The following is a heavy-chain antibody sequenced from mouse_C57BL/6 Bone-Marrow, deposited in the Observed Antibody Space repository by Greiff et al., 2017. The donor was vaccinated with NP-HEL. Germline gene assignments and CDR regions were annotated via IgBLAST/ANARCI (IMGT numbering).Heavy chain of an antibody. CDR2: IYPRSGNT. CDR1: GYTFTSYG. Sequence: VKLQQSGAELARPGASVKLSCKASGYTFTSYGISWVKQRTGQGLEWIGEIYPRSGNTYYNEKFKGKATLTADKSSSTAYMELRSLTSEDSAVYFCARKGSSGYPYYAMDYWGQGTSVTVSS. V-gene: IGHV1-81*01. J-gene: IGHJ4*01. D-gene: IGHD3-2*02. CDR3: ARKGSSGYPYYAMDY.